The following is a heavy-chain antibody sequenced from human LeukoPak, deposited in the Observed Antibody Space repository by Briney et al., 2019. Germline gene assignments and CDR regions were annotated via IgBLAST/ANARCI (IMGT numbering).Heavy chain of an antibody. CDR2: IFPGDSDT. CDR3: ARPRTAGSGFDAMDV. D-gene: IGHD3-22*01. V-gene: IGHV5-51*01. J-gene: IGHJ6*02. CDR1: GYSFTSYW. Sequence: GESLKISFKGSGYSFTSYWIGWVRQMPGKGLEWMGIIFPGDSDTRYSPSFQGQVTISADKSISTASLQWSSLKASDSAMYFCARPRTAGSGFDAMDVWGQGTTVTVSS.